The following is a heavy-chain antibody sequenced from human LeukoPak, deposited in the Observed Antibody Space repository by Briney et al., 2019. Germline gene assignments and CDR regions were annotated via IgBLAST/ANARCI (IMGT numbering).Heavy chain of an antibody. CDR3: ARAEPRGYDCCVYDY. Sequence: PSETLSLTCTVSGGSISSYYWSWIRQPAGKGLEWIGRIYTSGSTNYNPSLKSRVTMSVDTSKNQFSLKLSSVTAADTAVYSCARAEPRGYDCCVYDYWGQGTLVTVSS. J-gene: IGHJ4*02. CDR2: IYTSGST. CDR1: GGSISSYY. D-gene: IGHD5-12*01. V-gene: IGHV4-4*07.